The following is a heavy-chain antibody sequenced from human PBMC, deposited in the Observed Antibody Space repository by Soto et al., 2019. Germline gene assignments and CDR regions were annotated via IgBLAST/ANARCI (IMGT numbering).Heavy chain of an antibody. Sequence: SETLSLTCAVSGGSISSGGYSWTWIRQPPGKGLEWVGHTYHTGTAYYSPSLKSRVTISVDTSKNQFSLKLTSATAADTAVYYCVRDRHTYYSDVSGLAFWGQGTLVTVSS. CDR3: VRDRHTYYSDVSGLAF. J-gene: IGHJ4*02. D-gene: IGHD3-22*01. CDR2: TYHTGTA. V-gene: IGHV4-30-2*01. CDR1: GGSISSGGYS.